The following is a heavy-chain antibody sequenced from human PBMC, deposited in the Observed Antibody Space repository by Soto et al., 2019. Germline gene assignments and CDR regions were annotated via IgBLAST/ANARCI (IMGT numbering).Heavy chain of an antibody. J-gene: IGHJ6*02. CDR1: SAPVSSTTYT. CDR2: VYSGGRS. D-gene: IGHD2-15*01. V-gene: IGHV4-39*01. CDR3: AKLIGYWVRVSCHGLYAMHV. Sequence: QLQLQDSGPGLVKPSETLSLTCTVSSAPVSSTTYTWGWSRQPPGKGLEAVASVYSGGRSYYNPTPDCRVIMYVDTSKTQFSLKVTSVPAPDSAVYYGAKLIGYWVRVSCHGLYAMHVWGQGTTVTVSS.